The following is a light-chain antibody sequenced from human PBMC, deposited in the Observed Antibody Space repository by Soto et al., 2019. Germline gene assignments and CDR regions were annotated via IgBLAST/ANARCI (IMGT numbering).Light chain of an antibody. Sequence: QCPDSLSFSLSGTATIHCKSSQSVFKSSNNKKYLAWYQQKPGQSPKLLIYWASMRESGVPARFSGSGSETDFTLTISSLQAEDVAVYYCQQYYSSPITFGRGTRLEI. V-gene: IGKV4-1*01. J-gene: IGKJ5*01. CDR2: WAS. CDR1: QSVFKSSNNKKY. CDR3: QQYYSSPIT.